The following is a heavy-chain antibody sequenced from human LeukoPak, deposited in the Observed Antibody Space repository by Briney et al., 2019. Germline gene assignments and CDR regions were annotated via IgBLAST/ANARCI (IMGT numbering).Heavy chain of an antibody. D-gene: IGHD4-17*01. CDR2: ISGGAVST. J-gene: IGHJ4*02. Sequence: PGGSLRLSCAASGFTFTNYGMSWVRQAPGKGLEWVSGISGGAVSTNYADSVKGRFTISRDNSKNTLYLQMNSLRAEDTAVYYCAKGPGYGDYVVYWGQGTLVTVSS. V-gene: IGHV3-23*01. CDR1: GFTFTNYG. CDR3: AKGPGYGDYVVY.